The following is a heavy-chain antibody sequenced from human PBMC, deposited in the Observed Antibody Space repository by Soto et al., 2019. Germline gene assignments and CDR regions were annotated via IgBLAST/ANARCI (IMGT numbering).Heavy chain of an antibody. V-gene: IGHV3-9*01. CDR1: GFTFDDYA. CDR2: ISWNSGSI. J-gene: IGHJ5*02. CDR3: AKDGGYSSGRYGA. Sequence: EVQLVESGGGLVQPGRSLRLSCAASGFTFDDYAMHWVRQAPGKGLEWVSGISWNSGSIGYADCVKGRFTISRDNAKNSLYLQMNSLRAEDTALYYCAKDGGYSSGRYGAWGQGTLVTVSS. D-gene: IGHD6-19*01.